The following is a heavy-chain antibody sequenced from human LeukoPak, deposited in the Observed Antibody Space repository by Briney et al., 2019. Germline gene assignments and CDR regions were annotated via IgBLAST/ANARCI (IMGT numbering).Heavy chain of an antibody. CDR3: ARSYSSSWYWNWFDP. CDR2: IYTSGST. V-gene: IGHV4-4*07. Sequence: SETLSLTCTVSGGSISSYYWSWIRQPAGKGLEWIGRIYTSGSTNYNPSLKSRVTMSVDTSKNQFSLKLSSVTAADTAVYYCARSYSSSWYWNWFDPWGQGTLVTVSS. CDR1: GGSISSYY. D-gene: IGHD6-13*01. J-gene: IGHJ5*02.